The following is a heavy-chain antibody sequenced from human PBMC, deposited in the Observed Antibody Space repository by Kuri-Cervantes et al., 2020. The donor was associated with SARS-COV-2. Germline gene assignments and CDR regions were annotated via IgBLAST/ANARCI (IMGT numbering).Heavy chain of an antibody. V-gene: IGHV1-2*02. Sequence: ASVKVSCKASGYTFTGYYMHWVRQAPGQGLEWMGWINPNSGGTNYAQKFQGRVTMTRDTSISTAYMELSRLRSDDTAVYYCVREIGVWGGRVGCWFDPWGQGTLVTVSS. J-gene: IGHJ5*02. CDR2: INPNSGGT. D-gene: IGHD2-15*01. CDR1: GYTFTGYY. CDR3: VREIGVWGGRVGCWFDP.